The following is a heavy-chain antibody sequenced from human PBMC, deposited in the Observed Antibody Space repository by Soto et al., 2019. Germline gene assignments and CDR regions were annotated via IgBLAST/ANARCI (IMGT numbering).Heavy chain of an antibody. Sequence: ELVESGGGLVTPGKSVRLSCVGSGFSFXXXXXXXXXXXXXXXLEWVGRIKSRGSGETTDYGAPVKGRFTISRXXXXXXXYXXXNXXXXXXTXVXYCTKQRGPSGSVYYGLEVWGQGSTVTVTS. V-gene: IGHV3-15*07. CDR3: TKQRGPSGSVYYGLEV. CDR1: GFSFXXXX. J-gene: IGHJ6*01. D-gene: IGHD1-1*01. CDR2: IKSRGSGETT.